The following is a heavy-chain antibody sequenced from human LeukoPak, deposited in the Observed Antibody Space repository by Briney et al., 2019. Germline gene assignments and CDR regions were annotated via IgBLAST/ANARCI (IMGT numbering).Heavy chain of an antibody. V-gene: IGHV3-11*05. J-gene: IGHJ4*02. CDR1: GFTFSHYY. CDR3: ARAGDYSSGWTGGDY. Sequence: GGSLRLSCAASGFTFSHYYMSWIRQAPGKGLEWVSYISSSSSYTNYADSVKGRFTISRDNAKNSLYLQMNSLRAEDTAVYYCARAGDYSSGWTGGDYWGQGTLVTVSS. D-gene: IGHD6-19*01. CDR2: ISSSSSYT.